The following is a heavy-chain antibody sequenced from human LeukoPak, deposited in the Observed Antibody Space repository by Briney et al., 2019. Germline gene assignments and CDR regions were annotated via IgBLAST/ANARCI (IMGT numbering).Heavy chain of an antibody. CDR3: ARDHQRVGWYPDFDY. Sequence: GRSLRLSCAASGFTFSSYGMHWVRQAPGKGLEWVAVISYDGSNKYYADSVKGRFTISRDNSKNTLYLQMNSLRAEDTAVYYCARDHQRVGWYPDFDYWGQGTLVTVSS. D-gene: IGHD6-19*01. J-gene: IGHJ4*02. V-gene: IGHV3-30*03. CDR2: ISYDGSNK. CDR1: GFTFSSYG.